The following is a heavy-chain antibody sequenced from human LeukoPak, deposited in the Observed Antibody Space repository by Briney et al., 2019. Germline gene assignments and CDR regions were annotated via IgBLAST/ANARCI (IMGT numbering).Heavy chain of an antibody. CDR3: ARVGGYYGSGSSPNYYYGMDV. Sequence: PSETLSLTCAVYGGSFSGYYWSWIRQPPGKGLEWIGEINHSGSTNYNPSLKSRVTISVDTSKNQFYLKLSSVTAADTAVYDCARVGGYYGSGSSPNYYYGMDVWGQGTTVTVSS. J-gene: IGHJ6*02. D-gene: IGHD3-10*01. CDR1: GGSFSGYY. CDR2: INHSGST. V-gene: IGHV4-34*01.